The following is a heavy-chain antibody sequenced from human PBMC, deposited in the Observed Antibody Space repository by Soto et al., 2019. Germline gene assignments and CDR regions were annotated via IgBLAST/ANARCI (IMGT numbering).Heavy chain of an antibody. D-gene: IGHD4-17*01. CDR3: ARNYYGDYVEDY. V-gene: IGHV3-48*01. J-gene: IGHJ4*02. CDR2: ISSSSSTI. Sequence: EVQLVESGGALVQPGGSLRLSCAASGFTFTSYSMNWVRQAPGKGLEWVSYISSSSSTIYYADSVKGRFTISRDNAKNSLYLQMNSLRVEDTAVYYCARNYYGDYVEDYWCLGTLVTVSS. CDR1: GFTFTSYS.